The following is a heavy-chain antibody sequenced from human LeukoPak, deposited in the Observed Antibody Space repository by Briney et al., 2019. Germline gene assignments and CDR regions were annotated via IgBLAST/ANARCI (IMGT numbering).Heavy chain of an antibody. CDR1: GGPVSSGSYY. CDR2: IYYSGST. Sequence: SETLSLTCTVSGGPVSSGSYYWSWIRQPPGKGLEWIGYIYYSGSTNYNPSLKSRVTISVDTSKNQFSLKLSSVTAADTAVYYCARFTYYYDNSGYSNFDYWGQGTLVTVSS. J-gene: IGHJ4*02. V-gene: IGHV4-61*01. D-gene: IGHD3-22*01. CDR3: ARFTYYYDNSGYSNFDY.